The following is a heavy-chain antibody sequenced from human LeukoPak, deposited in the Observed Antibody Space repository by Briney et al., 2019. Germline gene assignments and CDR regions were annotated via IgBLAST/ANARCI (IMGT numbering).Heavy chain of an antibody. CDR3: AASLPNIVVVPATKGPFGY. D-gene: IGHD2-2*01. CDR1: RFTFSSYT. Sequence: GGSLRLSCAASRFTFSSYTMSWVRQAPGKGLEWVSGVSGSGGSTHYADSVKGRFTISRDNSKNTLYLQMNSLRAEDTAVYYCAASLPNIVVVPATKGPFGYWGQGTLVTVSS. J-gene: IGHJ4*02. V-gene: IGHV3-23*01. CDR2: VSGSGGST.